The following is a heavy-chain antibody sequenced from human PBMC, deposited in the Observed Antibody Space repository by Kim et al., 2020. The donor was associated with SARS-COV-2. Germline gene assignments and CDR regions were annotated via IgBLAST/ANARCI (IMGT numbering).Heavy chain of an antibody. CDR3: ARSTRDDSSSYYFDY. D-gene: IGHD6-6*01. V-gene: IGHV3-30*01. J-gene: IGHJ4*02. Sequence: DSVKGRFTISRDNSKNTLYLQMNSLRAEDTAVYYCARSTRDDSSSYYFDYWGQGTLVTVSS.